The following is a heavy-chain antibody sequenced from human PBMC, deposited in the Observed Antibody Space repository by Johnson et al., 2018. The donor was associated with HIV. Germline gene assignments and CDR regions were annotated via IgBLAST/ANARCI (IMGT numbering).Heavy chain of an antibody. J-gene: IGHJ3*02. CDR3: ASSWFGELSYAFDI. D-gene: IGHD3-10*01. V-gene: IGHV3-30*03. CDR1: GFTFSSYA. CDR2: VSNDGNNK. Sequence: QVQLVESGGGVVQPGKSLRLFCAASGFTFSSYAMHWVRQAPGKGLEWVAVVSNDGNNKYYTDSVKGRFTISRDNSRNTLNLQMNNLRAEDTGVYYCASSWFGELSYAFDIWGQGTMVTVSS.